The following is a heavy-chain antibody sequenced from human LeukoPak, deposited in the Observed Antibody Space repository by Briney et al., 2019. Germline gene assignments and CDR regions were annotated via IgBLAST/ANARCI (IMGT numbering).Heavy chain of an antibody. V-gene: IGHV1-2*02. CDR1: GYTFTGYY. J-gene: IGHJ5*02. Sequence: ASVTVTFKASGYTFTGYYMHWVRQAPGQGLEWMGWINPNSCGTNYAQKFQGRVTMTRDTSISTAYMELSRLRSDDTAVYYCARARIAVAGTAWFDPWGQGTTVSVFS. CDR3: ARARIAVAGTAWFDP. CDR2: INPNSCGT. D-gene: IGHD6-19*01.